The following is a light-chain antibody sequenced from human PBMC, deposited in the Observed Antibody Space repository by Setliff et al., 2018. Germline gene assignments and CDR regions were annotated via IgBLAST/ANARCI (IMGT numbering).Light chain of an antibody. CDR3: VTWADSLGGLVFGGGTKVDV. V-gene: IGLV1-47*01. CDR1: ASDIGTNS. Sequence: QSVLTQPPSASGTPGQRVTIPCSGAASDIGTNSMYWYQHLPGTAPKLLIYSSNQRTSGVPDRFSGSQSGTSASLAISGLRSEDEADYYCVTWADSLGGLVFGGGTKVDVFGTGTKVTVL. J-gene: IGLJ1*01. CDR2: SSN.